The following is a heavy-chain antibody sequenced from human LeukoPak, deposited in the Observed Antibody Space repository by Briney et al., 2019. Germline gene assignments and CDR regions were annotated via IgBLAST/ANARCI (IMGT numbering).Heavy chain of an antibody. D-gene: IGHD3-22*01. CDR1: GFTFSRYW. V-gene: IGHV3-7*01. Sequence: GALRLSCAASGFTFSRYWMTWVRQAPGKGLEWVANIKQDGSEKYYVDSVKGRFTISRDNAKNSLYLQMNSLRAEDTALYYCARGLVRDTSGYYSDYWGQGTLVTVSS. J-gene: IGHJ4*02. CDR2: IKQDGSEK. CDR3: ARGLVRDTSGYYSDY.